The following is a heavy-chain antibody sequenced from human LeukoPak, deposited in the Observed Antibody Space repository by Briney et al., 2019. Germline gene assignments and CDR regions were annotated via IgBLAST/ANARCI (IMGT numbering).Heavy chain of an antibody. CDR1: GFTVSSNY. Sequence: GGSLRLSCAASGFTVSSNYMSWVRQAPGRGLEGVSIIYRGGNTYYADSVKGRFTISRDNSKNTLYFQMNSLRAEDSAVYYCARQYCSSTSCNGAFDIWGQGTMVTVSS. CDR2: IYRGGNT. V-gene: IGHV3-53*01. D-gene: IGHD2-2*01. J-gene: IGHJ3*02. CDR3: ARQYCSSTSCNGAFDI.